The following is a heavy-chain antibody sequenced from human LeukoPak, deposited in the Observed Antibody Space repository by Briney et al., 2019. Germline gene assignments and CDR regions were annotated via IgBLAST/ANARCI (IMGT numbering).Heavy chain of an antibody. J-gene: IGHJ4*02. CDR2: IYSSGST. D-gene: IGHD3-22*01. Sequence: SETLSLTCTVSGGSISSYYWSWIRQPAGKGLEWIGRIYSSGSTNYNPSFKSRVTMSVDTSKNQFSLKLRSVTAADTAVYYCAREVRSSGYSLDYWGQGTLVTVSS. V-gene: IGHV4-4*07. CDR1: GGSISSYY. CDR3: AREVRSSGYSLDY.